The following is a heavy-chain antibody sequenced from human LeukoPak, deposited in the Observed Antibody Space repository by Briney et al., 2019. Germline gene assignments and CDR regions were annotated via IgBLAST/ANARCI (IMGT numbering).Heavy chain of an antibody. D-gene: IGHD6-13*01. CDR2: IVVGSGNT. V-gene: IGHV1-58*01. Sequence: ASVKVSCKASGFTFTSSAVQWVRQARGQRLEWIGWIVVGSGNTNYAQKFQERVTITRDMSTSTAYMELSSLRSEDTAVYYCARDGKAAAGGFDYWGQGTLVTVSS. J-gene: IGHJ4*02. CDR1: GFTFTSSA. CDR3: ARDGKAAAGGFDY.